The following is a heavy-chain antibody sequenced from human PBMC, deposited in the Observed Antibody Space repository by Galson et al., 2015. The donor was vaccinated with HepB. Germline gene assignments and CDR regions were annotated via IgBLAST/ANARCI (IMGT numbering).Heavy chain of an antibody. J-gene: IGHJ4*02. V-gene: IGHV4-59*08. CDR3: ARLSLDTAMGHFDY. CDR2: IYYSGST. CDR1: GGSISSYY. Sequence: ETLSLTCTVSGGSISSYYWSWIRQPPGKGLEWIGYIYYSGSTNYNPSLKSRVTISVDTSKNQFSLKLSSVTAADTAVYYCARLSLDTAMGHFDYWGQGTLVTVSS. D-gene: IGHD5-18*01.